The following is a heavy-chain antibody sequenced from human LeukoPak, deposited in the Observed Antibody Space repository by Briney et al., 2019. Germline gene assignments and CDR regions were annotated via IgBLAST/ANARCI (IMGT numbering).Heavy chain of an antibody. V-gene: IGHV1-2*06. CDR3: ARDRIVGAEDDAFGI. D-gene: IGHD1-26*01. CDR1: GYTFTGYY. Sequence: ASVKVSCKASGYTFTGYYMHWVRQAPGQGLEWMGRINPNSGGTNYAQKFQGRVTMTRDTSISTAYMELSRLRSDDTAVYYCARDRIVGAEDDAFGIWGQGTMVTVSS. J-gene: IGHJ3*02. CDR2: INPNSGGT.